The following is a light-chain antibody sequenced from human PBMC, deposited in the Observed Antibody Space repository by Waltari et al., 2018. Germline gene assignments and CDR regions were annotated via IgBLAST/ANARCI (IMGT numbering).Light chain of an antibody. Sequence: QSALTQPASVSGSPGQSITISCSGTSSDIGKYNYVSWFQQHPGKAPNLMIYDVSNRPSGVSDRFSGSKSGNTASLTISGLQTEDESDYYCTSFTSSNAYVFGTGTKVTVL. CDR2: DVS. V-gene: IGLV2-14*03. CDR1: SSDIGKYNY. CDR3: TSFTSSNAYV. J-gene: IGLJ1*01.